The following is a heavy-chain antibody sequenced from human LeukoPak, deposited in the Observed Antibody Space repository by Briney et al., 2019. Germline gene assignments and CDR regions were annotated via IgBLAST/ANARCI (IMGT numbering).Heavy chain of an antibody. CDR3: ARDKHLESYPFDAFDI. Sequence: PSETLSLTCTVSGGSISGYYWSWIRQPAGKGLEWIGRIYSSGSTNYNSSLRSRVTMSVDTTKNQFSLKLNSLAAADTAVYYCARDKHLESYPFDAFDIWGQGTMVTVSS. J-gene: IGHJ3*02. V-gene: IGHV4-4*07. CDR2: IYSSGST. CDR1: GGSISGYY. D-gene: IGHD1-26*01.